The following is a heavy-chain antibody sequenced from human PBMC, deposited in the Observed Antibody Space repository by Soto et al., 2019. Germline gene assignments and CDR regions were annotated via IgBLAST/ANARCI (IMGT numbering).Heavy chain of an antibody. CDR1: GFTVGSNY. J-gene: IGHJ6*02. D-gene: IGHD3-9*01. CDR2: IYSEGTP. Sequence: GGSLRLSCAASGFTVGSNYMSWVRQAPGKGLEWVSVIYSEGTPYYADSAKGRFTISRENSNNTLYLHMNNLRAEDTAVYYCARSTYYDILTGSYYYYAMDVWGQGTTVTVSS. V-gene: IGHV3-53*01. CDR3: ARSTYYDILTGSYYYYAMDV.